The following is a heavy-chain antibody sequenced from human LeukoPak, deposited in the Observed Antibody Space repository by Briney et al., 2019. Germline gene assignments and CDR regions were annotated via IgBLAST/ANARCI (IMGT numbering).Heavy chain of an antibody. CDR3: ASGDNGGWVAFDI. CDR1: GYTFTGYY. Sequence: ASVKVSCKASGYTFTGYYMHWVRQAPGQGLEWMVWINPNSGGTNYAQKFQGRVTMTRDTSISTAYMELSRLRSDDTAVHYCASGDNGGWVAFDIWGQGTMVTVSS. V-gene: IGHV1-2*02. J-gene: IGHJ3*02. CDR2: INPNSGGT. D-gene: IGHD6-19*01.